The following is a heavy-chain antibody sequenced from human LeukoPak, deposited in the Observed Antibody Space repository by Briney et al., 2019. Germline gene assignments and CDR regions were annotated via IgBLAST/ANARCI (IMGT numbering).Heavy chain of an antibody. CDR3: ARESGRIYGGNFRRRYYFDY. CDR1: GGTFSSYA. D-gene: IGHD4-23*01. Sequence: SVKVSCKASGGTFSSYAISWVRQAPGQGLEWMGGIIPIFGTANYAQKFQGRVTITADESTSTAYMELSSLRSEDTAVYYCARESGRIYGGNFRRRYYFDYWGQGTLVTVSS. V-gene: IGHV1-69*13. J-gene: IGHJ4*02. CDR2: IIPIFGTA.